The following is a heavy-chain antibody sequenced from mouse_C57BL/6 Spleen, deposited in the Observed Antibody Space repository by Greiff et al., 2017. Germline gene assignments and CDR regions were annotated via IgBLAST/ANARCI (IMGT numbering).Heavy chain of an antibody. CDR3: ARYSVAYYFDY. V-gene: IGHV1-69*01. J-gene: IGHJ2*01. D-gene: IGHD1-1*01. CDR1: GYTFTSYW. CDR2: IDPSDSYT. Sequence: QVQLQQSGAELVMPGASVKLSCKASGYTFTSYWMHWVKQRPGQGLEWIGEIDPSDSYTNYNQKFKGKSTLTVDKSSSTAYMQLSSLTSEDSAVYYCARYSVAYYFDYWGQGTTLTVSS.